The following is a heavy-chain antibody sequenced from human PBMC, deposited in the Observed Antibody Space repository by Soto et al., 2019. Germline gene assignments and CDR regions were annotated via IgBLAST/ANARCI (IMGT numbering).Heavy chain of an antibody. Sequence: PGGCLGLSCAASGFTFTTYTMTGVRQAPGKWLEWVSVISSRSGSSKYYADSVKGRFTISRDNAKNSLYPQMNSLSADDTATYYCARKGVSKLDYWGQGTMVTVSS. CDR1: GFTFTTYT. V-gene: IGHV3-21*04. CDR3: ARKGVSKLDY. J-gene: IGHJ4*02. D-gene: IGHD2-8*01. CDR2: ISSRSGSSK.